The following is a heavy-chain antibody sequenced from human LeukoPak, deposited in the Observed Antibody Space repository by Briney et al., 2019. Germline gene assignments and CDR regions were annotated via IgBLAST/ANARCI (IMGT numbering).Heavy chain of an antibody. CDR2: INPSGST. D-gene: IGHD5-24*01. J-gene: IGHJ4*02. CDR3: ARGQGRDGYNGILEY. CDR1: GGSFSGYY. V-gene: IGHV4-34*01. Sequence: SETLSLTCAVYGGSFSGYYWTWIRQPPGKGLEWIGEINPSGSTNYNPSLKGRVTISVDTSKNQFSLKLSSVTAADTAMFYCARGQGRDGYNGILEYWGQGALVTVSS.